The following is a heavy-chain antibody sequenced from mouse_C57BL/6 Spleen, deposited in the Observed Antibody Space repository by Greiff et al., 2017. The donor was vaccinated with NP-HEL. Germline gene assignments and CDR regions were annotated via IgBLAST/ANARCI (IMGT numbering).Heavy chain of an antibody. Sequence: EVQGVESGGGLVKPGGSLKLSCAASGFTFSSYAMSWVRQTPEKRLEWVATISDGGSYTYYPDNVKGRFTISRDNAKNNLYLQMSHLKSEDTAMYYCARDGDYGSSYVGYFDVWGTGTTVTVSS. V-gene: IGHV5-4*01. CDR3: ARDGDYGSSYVGYFDV. J-gene: IGHJ1*03. CDR1: GFTFSSYA. D-gene: IGHD1-1*01. CDR2: ISDGGSYT.